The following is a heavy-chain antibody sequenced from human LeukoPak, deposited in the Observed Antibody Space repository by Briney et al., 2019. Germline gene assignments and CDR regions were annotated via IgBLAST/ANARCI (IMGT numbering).Heavy chain of an antibody. CDR1: GFTFSSYG. D-gene: IGHD6-25*01. J-gene: IGHJ5*02. Sequence: GRSLRLSCAASGFTFSSYGMHWVRQAPGKGLEWVAVISYDGSIKYYADSVKGRFTISRDNSKNTLYLQMNSLRAEDTAVYYCAKDQRKFELGHWGQGTLVTVSS. CDR3: AKDQRKFELGH. CDR2: ISYDGSIK. V-gene: IGHV3-30*18.